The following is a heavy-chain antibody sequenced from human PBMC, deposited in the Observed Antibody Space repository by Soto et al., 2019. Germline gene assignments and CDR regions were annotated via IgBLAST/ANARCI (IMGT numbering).Heavy chain of an antibody. D-gene: IGHD3-16*01. CDR1: GFTFSRYG. Sequence: QVQLVESGGGVVQPGRSLRLSCAASGFTFSRYGMHWVRQAPGKGLEWVAVIWYDGSYKYYADYVKGRFTISRDNSKNTLYLQVNSLRAEDTVVYYCAREGGNYDYIWGRYFDYWGQGTLVTVSS. CDR2: IWYDGSYK. J-gene: IGHJ4*02. V-gene: IGHV3-33*01. CDR3: AREGGNYDYIWGRYFDY.